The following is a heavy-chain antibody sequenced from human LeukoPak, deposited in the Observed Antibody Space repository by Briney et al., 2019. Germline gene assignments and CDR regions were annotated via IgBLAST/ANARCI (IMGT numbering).Heavy chain of an antibody. J-gene: IGHJ4*02. CDR2: ISAYNGNT. CDR1: GGTFSSYA. CDR3: ARDGRYYDSSGYRPFDY. V-gene: IGHV1-18*01. Sequence: GSSVEVSCKASGGTFSSYAISWVRQAPGQGLEWMGWISAYNGNTNYAQKLQGRVTMTTDTSTSTAYMELRSLRSDDTAVYYCARDGRYYDSSGYRPFDYWGQGTLVTVSS. D-gene: IGHD3-22*01.